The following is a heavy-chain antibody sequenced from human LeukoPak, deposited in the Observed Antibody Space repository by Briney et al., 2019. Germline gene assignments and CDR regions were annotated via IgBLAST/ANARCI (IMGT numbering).Heavy chain of an antibody. V-gene: IGHV3-48*03. Sequence: QPGGSLRLSCAASGFTFSSFEMNWVRQAPGKGLEWVSYISSNDGTTYYADSVKGRFTISRDNSKNTLYLQMNSLRAEDTAVYYCAKDRAWEEYCTNGVCYTSDAFDIWGQGTMVTVSS. J-gene: IGHJ3*02. CDR2: ISSNDGTT. CDR3: AKDRAWEEYCTNGVCYTSDAFDI. D-gene: IGHD2-8*01. CDR1: GFTFSSFE.